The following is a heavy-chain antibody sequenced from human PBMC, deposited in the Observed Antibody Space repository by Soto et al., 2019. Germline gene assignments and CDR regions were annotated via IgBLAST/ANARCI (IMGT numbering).Heavy chain of an antibody. CDR2: IYYSGST. CDR1: GGSISSSSYY. J-gene: IGHJ4*02. CDR3: ASQWELRFDY. V-gene: IGHV4-39*01. Sequence: SETLSLTCTVSGGSISSSSYYWGWIRQPPGKGLEWIGSIYYSGSTYYNPSLKSRVTISVDTSKNQFSLKLSSVTAADTAVYYCASQWELRFDYWGQGTLVTVSS. D-gene: IGHD1-26*01.